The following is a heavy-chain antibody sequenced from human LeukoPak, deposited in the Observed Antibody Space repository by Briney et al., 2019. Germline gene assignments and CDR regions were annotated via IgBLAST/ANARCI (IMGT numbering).Heavy chain of an antibody. D-gene: IGHD6-13*01. CDR3: VRDKGSSWYYFDY. CDR2: ISYDGSNK. V-gene: IGHV3-30*09. J-gene: IGHJ4*02. Sequence: GGSLRLSCAASGFTFSSYAMHWVRQAPGKGLEWVAVISYDGSNKYYADSVKGRFAISRDNSKNTLYLQMSSLRAEDTAVYYCVRDKGSSWYYFDYWGQGTLVTVSS. CDR1: GFTFSSYA.